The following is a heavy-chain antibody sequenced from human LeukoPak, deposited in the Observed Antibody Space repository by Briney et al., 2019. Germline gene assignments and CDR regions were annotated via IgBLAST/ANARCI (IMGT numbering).Heavy chain of an antibody. CDR1: GFTFSSYV. V-gene: IGHV3-30*03. CDR3: ARALGRSKSLHYLDY. CDR2: LSFDGTNT. J-gene: IGHJ4*02. Sequence: GGPLRLSCTASGFTFSSYVMHWVRQTPGKGLEWVALLSFDGTNTIYADSVKGRFTISRDNSKDTLSLQINSLRTEDTAIYYCARALGRSKSLHYLDYWGQGTPVTVSS. D-gene: IGHD3-10*01.